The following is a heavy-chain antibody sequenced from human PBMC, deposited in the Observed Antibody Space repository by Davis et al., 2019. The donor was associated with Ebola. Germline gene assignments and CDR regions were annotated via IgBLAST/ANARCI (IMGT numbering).Heavy chain of an antibody. V-gene: IGHV3-23*01. J-gene: IGHJ3*01. D-gene: IGHD5-18*01. Sequence: GESLKISCAASGFTFSSYAMSWVRQAPGKGLEWVSAISTSGGSTYYADSVKGRFTISRDNSKNTLYLQMNSLRAEDTTVYYCAKDRPHLQLWLPSWGQGTMVTVSS. CDR2: ISTSGGST. CDR1: GFTFSSYA. CDR3: AKDRPHLQLWLPS.